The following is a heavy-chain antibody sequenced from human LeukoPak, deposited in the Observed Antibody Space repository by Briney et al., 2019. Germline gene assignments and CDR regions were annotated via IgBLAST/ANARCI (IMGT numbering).Heavy chain of an antibody. CDR3: ARESRTVEMGTSIHGHWFDP. CDR1: GYTFTSYY. J-gene: IGHJ5*02. CDR2: INPSGGST. D-gene: IGHD5-24*01. V-gene: IGHV1-46*01. Sequence: ASVKVSCKASGYTFTSYYMHWVRQAPGQGLEWMGIINPSGGSTSYAQKFQGRVTMTRDMSTSTVYMELSSLRSEDTAVYYCARESRTVEMGTSIHGHWFDPWGQGTLVTVSS.